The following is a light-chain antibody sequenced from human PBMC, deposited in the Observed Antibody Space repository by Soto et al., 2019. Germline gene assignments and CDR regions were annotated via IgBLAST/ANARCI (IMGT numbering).Light chain of an antibody. J-gene: IGKJ4*01. CDR3: QQYNNYSGLT. CDR1: QSTSSW. CDR2: DAS. Sequence: DIQMTQSPSTLSASVGDRVTLTCRASQSTSSWLAWYQQQPGKAPKLLIYDASSLESGVPSRFSGSGAGTEVTLTVSSLQPDDFATYYCQQYNNYSGLTFGGGTKVEIK. V-gene: IGKV1-5*01.